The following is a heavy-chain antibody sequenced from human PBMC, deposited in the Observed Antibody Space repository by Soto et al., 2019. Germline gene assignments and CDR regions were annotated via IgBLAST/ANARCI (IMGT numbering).Heavy chain of an antibody. CDR1: GFTFSNAW. V-gene: IGHV3-15*01. Sequence: GGSLRLSCAASGFTFSNAWMSWGRQAPGKGLEWVGRIKSKTDGGTTDYAAPVKGRFTISRDDSKNTLYLQMNSLKTEDTAVYYCTTELESSSSYYYSYYMDVWGKGTTVTVSS. CDR2: IKSKTDGGTT. J-gene: IGHJ6*03. CDR3: TTELESSSSYYYSYYMDV. D-gene: IGHD6-6*01.